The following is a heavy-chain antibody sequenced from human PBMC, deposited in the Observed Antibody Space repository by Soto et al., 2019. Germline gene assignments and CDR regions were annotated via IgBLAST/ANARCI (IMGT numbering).Heavy chain of an antibody. V-gene: IGHV4-59*01. Sequence: SETLSLTCTVSGGSISSYYWSWIRQPPGKGLEWVGYIYYSGSTNYNPSLKSRVTISVDTSKNQFSLKLSSVTAADTAVYYCARDGGRYYGMDVWGQGTTVTVSS. D-gene: IGHD3-3*01. CDR1: GGSISSYY. CDR3: ARDGGRYYGMDV. CDR2: IYYSGST. J-gene: IGHJ6*02.